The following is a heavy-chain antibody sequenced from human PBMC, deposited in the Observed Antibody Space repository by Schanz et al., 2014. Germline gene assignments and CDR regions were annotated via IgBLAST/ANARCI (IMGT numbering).Heavy chain of an antibody. CDR2: ISDSGDST. V-gene: IGHV3-11*01. J-gene: IGHJ4*02. Sequence: VQLVESGGGLVKPGGSLRLSCAASGLTFSDYYMSWIRQAPGKGLEWVSDISDSGDSTHYADSVKGRFTISRDNAKNSLFLQMNSLSAEDTAVYYCAKVAPAATYLDSWGQGSLVTVSS. D-gene: IGHD2-2*01. CDR1: GLTFSDYY. CDR3: AKVAPAATYLDS.